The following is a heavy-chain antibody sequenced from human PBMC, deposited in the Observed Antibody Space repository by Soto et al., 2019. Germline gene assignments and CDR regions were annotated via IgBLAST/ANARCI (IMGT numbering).Heavy chain of an antibody. CDR1: VFTFSSYA. Sequence: VGSLRLSCASSVFTFSSYAMSCVRQAPGKWLEWVSAISGSGGSTYYADSVKGRFTISRDNSKNTLYLQMNSLRAEDTAVYYCAKDIVRGVEYWGQGTLVTVSS. CDR2: ISGSGGST. D-gene: IGHD1-26*01. CDR3: AKDIVRGVEY. V-gene: IGHV3-23*01. J-gene: IGHJ4*02.